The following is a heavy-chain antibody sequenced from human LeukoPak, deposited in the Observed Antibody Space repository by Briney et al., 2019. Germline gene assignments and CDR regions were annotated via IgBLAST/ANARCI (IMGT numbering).Heavy chain of an antibody. CDR3: AKGGYCSSTSCYGDWFDP. D-gene: IGHD2-2*01. CDR1: GFTFSSYA. V-gene: IGHV3-23*01. Sequence: GGSLRLSCAASGFTFSSYAMSWGRQAPGKGLEWVSAISGSGGSTYYADSVKGRFTISRDNSKNTLYMQMNSLRAEDTAVYYCAKGGYCSSTSCYGDWFDPWGQGTLVTVSS. CDR2: ISGSGGST. J-gene: IGHJ5*02.